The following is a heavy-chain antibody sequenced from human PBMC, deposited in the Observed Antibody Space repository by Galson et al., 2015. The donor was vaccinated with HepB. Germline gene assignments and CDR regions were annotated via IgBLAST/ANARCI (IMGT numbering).Heavy chain of an antibody. V-gene: IGHV1-3*01. CDR3: ARGGSNYYNSGSFYWYFDV. CDR2: INAGNGHT. CDR1: GYTFTSDT. J-gene: IGHJ2*01. Sequence: SVKVSCKASGYTFTSDTMHSVRQAPGRRLEWMGWINAGNGHTKYSQKFQGRVTVTRDTSASTVYMELSTLRSEDTAVYYCARGGSNYYNSGSFYWYFDVWGRGTLVTVSS. D-gene: IGHD3-10*01.